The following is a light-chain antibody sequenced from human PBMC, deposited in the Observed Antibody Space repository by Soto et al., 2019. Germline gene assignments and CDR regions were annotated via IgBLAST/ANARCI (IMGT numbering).Light chain of an antibody. V-gene: IGKV3-11*01. CDR3: QQRTNWSWT. CDR1: QNVRFY. J-gene: IGKJ1*01. Sequence: EIVLTQSPATLSLSPGERATLSCRASQNVRFYLAWYQQKPGQTPRLLIYDASKRASGIPARFSGSGSGTYFTLTISSLEPEDFAVYYCQQRTNWSWTFGRGTKVEVK. CDR2: DAS.